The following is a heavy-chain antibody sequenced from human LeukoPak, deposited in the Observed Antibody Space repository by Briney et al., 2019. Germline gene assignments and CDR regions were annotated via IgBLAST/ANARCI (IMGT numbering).Heavy chain of an antibody. CDR1: GFTLCCYL. CDR3: VKDWGVLPDYTADGFDI. Sequence: GGSLRLSCAASGFTLCCYLMSWGRQAPGEGVEGGGFIRADGSNEYYAASVRGRFAISRDNSQNTLHLQMNSLRLEDTAVYYCVKDWGVLPDYTADGFDIWGPGTMVTVSS. V-gene: IGHV3-30*02. CDR2: IRADGSNE. D-gene: IGHD3-10*01. J-gene: IGHJ3*02.